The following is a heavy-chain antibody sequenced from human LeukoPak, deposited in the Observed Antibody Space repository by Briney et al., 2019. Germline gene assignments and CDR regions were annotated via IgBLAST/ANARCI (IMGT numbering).Heavy chain of an antibody. CDR3: TSNASTSCPWCGWLDP. CDR1: GGSFSGYY. Sequence: SETLSLTCAVYGGSFSGYYWSWIRQPPGKGLEWIGEINHSGSTNYNPSLKSRVTISVDTSKNQFSLKLSSVTAADTAVYYCTSNASTSCPWCGWLDPWGQGTLVTVSS. CDR2: INHSGST. V-gene: IGHV4-34*01. D-gene: IGHD2-2*01. J-gene: IGHJ5*02.